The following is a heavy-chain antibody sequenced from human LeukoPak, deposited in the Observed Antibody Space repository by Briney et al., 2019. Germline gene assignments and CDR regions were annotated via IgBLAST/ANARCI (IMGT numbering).Heavy chain of an antibody. CDR1: GVTFSRHV. D-gene: IGHD6-13*01. V-gene: IGHV3-33*01. J-gene: IGHJ5*02. CDR2: IWYDGSQK. Sequence: GGSLRLSCAASGVTFSRHVMHWVRQAPGKGLEWVGAIWYDGSQKNYGDSAKGRFTISRGNSKDKLYLQMDSLRAEDTAVYYCARGAYYSSTWYAFDPWGQGTLVTVSS. CDR3: ARGAYYSSTWYAFDP.